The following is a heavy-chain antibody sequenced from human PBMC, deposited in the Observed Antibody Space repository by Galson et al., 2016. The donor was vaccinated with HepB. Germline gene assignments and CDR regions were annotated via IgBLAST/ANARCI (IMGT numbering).Heavy chain of an antibody. Sequence: SLRLSCAASGFTFRSYGMHWVRQAPGKGLEWVAVIWYDGSNKYYADSVKGRFTISRDNSKNTLYLQMNSLKGEATAVYYCARDTGGECSSNSCFGWFDPWGQGTLVTVSS. CDR1: GFTFRSYG. J-gene: IGHJ5*02. V-gene: IGHV3-33*01. CDR3: ARDTGGECSSNSCFGWFDP. D-gene: IGHD2-2*01. CDR2: IWYDGSNK.